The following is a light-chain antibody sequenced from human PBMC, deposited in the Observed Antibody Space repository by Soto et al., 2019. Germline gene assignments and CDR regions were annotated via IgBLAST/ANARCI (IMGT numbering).Light chain of an antibody. J-gene: IGKJ2*01. Sequence: DIQMTQSPSSLSASVGERVTITCRASQSIGTYLNWYQQKPGKALKLLIYAASTLQSGVPSRFSCSGSGTDFTLTISTLQPEDFATYYCQQTYSTPFTYTFGQGTKLEIK. CDR1: QSIGTY. CDR3: QQTYSTPFTYT. CDR2: AAS. V-gene: IGKV1-39*01.